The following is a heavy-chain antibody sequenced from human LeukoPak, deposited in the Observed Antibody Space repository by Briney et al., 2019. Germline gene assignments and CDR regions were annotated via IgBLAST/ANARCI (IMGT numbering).Heavy chain of an antibody. D-gene: IGHD6-19*01. CDR2: IYYSGST. J-gene: IGHJ3*02. CDR1: GGSISSSSYY. Sequence: SETLSLTCTVSGGSISSSSYYWGWIRQPPGKGLEWIGSIYYSGSTYYNPSLKSRVTVSVDTSKNQFSLKLSSVTAADTAVYYCARRTERLRDAFDIWGQGTMVTVPS. V-gene: IGHV4-39*01. CDR3: ARRTERLRDAFDI.